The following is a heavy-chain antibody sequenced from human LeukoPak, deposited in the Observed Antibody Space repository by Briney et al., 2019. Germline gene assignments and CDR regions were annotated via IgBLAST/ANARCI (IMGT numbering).Heavy chain of an antibody. CDR3: AIRGYSSSWTDYYYYYYMDV. D-gene: IGHD6-13*01. CDR1: GFTFSSYW. Sequence: GGSLRLSCAASGFTFSSYWMHWVRQAPGKGLVWVSRINSDGSSTSYADSVKGRFTISRDNAKNTLYLQMNSLRAEDTAVYYCAIRGYSSSWTDYYYYYYMDVWGKGTTVTVSS. J-gene: IGHJ6*03. V-gene: IGHV3-74*01. CDR2: INSDGSST.